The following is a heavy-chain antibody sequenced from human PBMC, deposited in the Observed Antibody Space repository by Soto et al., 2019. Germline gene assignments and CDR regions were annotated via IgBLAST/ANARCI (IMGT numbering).Heavy chain of an antibody. CDR3: AKSGHYDSSGPYYFDY. V-gene: IGHV3-23*01. Sequence: GGSLRLSCAASGFTFSSYAMSWVRQAPGKGLEWVSAISGSGGSTYYADSVKGRFTISRDNSKNTLYLQMNSLRAEDTAVYYCAKSGHYDSSGPYYFDYWGQGTLVTVSS. CDR2: ISGSGGST. D-gene: IGHD3-22*01. J-gene: IGHJ4*02. CDR1: GFTFSSYA.